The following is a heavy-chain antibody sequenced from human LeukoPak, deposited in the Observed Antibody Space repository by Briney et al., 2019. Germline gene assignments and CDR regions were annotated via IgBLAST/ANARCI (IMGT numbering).Heavy chain of an antibody. CDR2: IYTSGST. V-gene: IGHV4-61*02. CDR3: ARELWCGDGVFWYFQH. Sequence: SETLSLTCTVSGGSISSGSYYWSWIRQPAGKGLEWIGRIYTSGSTNYNPSLKSRVTISVDTSKNQFSLKLSSVTAADTAVYYCARELWCGDGVFWYFQHWGQGTLVTVSS. CDR1: GGSISSGSYY. J-gene: IGHJ1*01. D-gene: IGHD3-10*01.